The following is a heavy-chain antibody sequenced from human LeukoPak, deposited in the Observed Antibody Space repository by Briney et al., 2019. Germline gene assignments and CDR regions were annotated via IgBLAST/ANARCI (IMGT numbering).Heavy chain of an antibody. J-gene: IGHJ4*02. CDR1: GFTFSSYS. CDR2: ISWNSANI. V-gene: IGHV3-9*01. D-gene: IGHD3-10*01. CDR3: AKDRAHYFGSGSYWDY. Sequence: GGSLRLSCAASGFTFSSYSMNWVRQAPGKGLEWVSGISWNSANIAYADSVQGRFTISRDNAKNSLYLQLNSLRPEDTAMYYCAKDRAHYFGSGSYWDYWGRGTLVTVSS.